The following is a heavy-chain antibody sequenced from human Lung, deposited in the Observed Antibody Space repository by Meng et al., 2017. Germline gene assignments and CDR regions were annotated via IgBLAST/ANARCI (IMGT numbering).Heavy chain of an antibody. CDR2: ISWNSGSI. Sequence: SLKISCAASGFTFDDYAMHWVRQAPGKGLEWVSGISWNSGSIGYADSVKGRFTISRDNAKNSLYLQMNSLRAEDMALYYCAKDTAAASDYYYYYGMDVWGQGTMVTVSS. D-gene: IGHD6-13*01. CDR1: GFTFDDYA. CDR3: AKDTAAASDYYYYYGMDV. V-gene: IGHV3-9*03. J-gene: IGHJ6*02.